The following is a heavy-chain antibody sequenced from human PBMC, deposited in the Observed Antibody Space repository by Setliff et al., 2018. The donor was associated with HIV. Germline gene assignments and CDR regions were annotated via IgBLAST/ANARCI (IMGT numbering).Heavy chain of an antibody. D-gene: IGHD3-10*02. CDR2: IFHSGRI. CDR1: GGSISSGGYS. J-gene: IGHJ3*02. CDR3: ARPLTTSYYFWGDAFAI. V-gene: IGHV4-30-2*01. Sequence: PSETLSLTCAVSGGSISSGGYSWTWIRQPPGKGLEWIAYIFHSGRIYYNPTLKSRVTMSVDRSKNHLSLNVTSVTAADTAVYYCARPLTTSYYFWGDAFAIWGQGTMVTVSS.